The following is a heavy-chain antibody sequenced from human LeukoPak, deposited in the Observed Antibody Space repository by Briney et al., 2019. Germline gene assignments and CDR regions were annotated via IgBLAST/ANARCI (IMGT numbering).Heavy chain of an antibody. Sequence: SETLSLTCAVYGGSFSGYYWSWIRQPPGKGLEWIGEINHSGSTNYNPSLKSRVTISVDTSKNQFSLKLSSVTAADTAVYYCARGRLRVGATGWFDPWGQGTLVTVSS. D-gene: IGHD1-26*01. J-gene: IGHJ5*02. CDR1: GGSFSGYY. CDR3: ARGRLRVGATGWFDP. V-gene: IGHV4-34*01. CDR2: INHSGST.